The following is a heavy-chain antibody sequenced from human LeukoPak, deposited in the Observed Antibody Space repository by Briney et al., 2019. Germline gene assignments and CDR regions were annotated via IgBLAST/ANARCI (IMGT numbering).Heavy chain of an antibody. V-gene: IGHV1-18*01. CDR1: GYTFTSYG. D-gene: IGHD3-22*01. CDR3: ARVYGRDYYDTTGY. Sequence: ASVKVSCKASGYTFTSYGISWVRQAPGQGLEWMGWISAYNGNTNYAQKLQGRVTMTTDTSTSTAYMELRSLRSADTAVYYCARVYGRDYYDTTGYWGQGTLVTVSS. CDR2: ISAYNGNT. J-gene: IGHJ4*02.